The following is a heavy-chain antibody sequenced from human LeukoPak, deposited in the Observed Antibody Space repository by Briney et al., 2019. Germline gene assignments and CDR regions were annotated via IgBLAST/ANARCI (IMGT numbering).Heavy chain of an antibody. CDR1: GDYVTSGTFY. CDR2: VYYTGST. V-gene: IGHV4-39*01. D-gene: IGHD3-10*01. CDR3: ARHSGSGSLSRPFDP. Sequence: PSETLSLTCTVSGDYVTSGTFYWPWLRQPPGKVLEWIATVYYTGSTYYNPSLKSRVTISVDTSKNQFSLKLRSVVAPDTALYYCARHSGSGSLSRPFDPWGQGTLVTVSS. J-gene: IGHJ5*02.